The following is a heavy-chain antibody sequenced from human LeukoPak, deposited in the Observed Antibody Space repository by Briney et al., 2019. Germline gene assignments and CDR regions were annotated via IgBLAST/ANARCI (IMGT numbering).Heavy chain of an antibody. J-gene: IGHJ1*01. Sequence: PSETLSLTCTVSGDSISSYYWSWIRQPPGKGLEWIGYIYYSGSTNYNPSLKSRVTISVDTSKNQFSLKLSSVTAADAAMYYCARHYYDSGIQYFQHWGQGTLVTVSS. D-gene: IGHD3-10*01. V-gene: IGHV4-59*01. CDR2: IYYSGST. CDR3: ARHYYDSGIQYFQH. CDR1: GDSISSYY.